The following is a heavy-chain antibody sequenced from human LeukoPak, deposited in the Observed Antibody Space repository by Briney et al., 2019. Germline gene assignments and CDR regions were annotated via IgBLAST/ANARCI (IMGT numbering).Heavy chain of an antibody. CDR3: ARDALAFDI. J-gene: IGHJ3*02. V-gene: IGHV3-7*04. CDR2: INQDGSEK. CDR1: GFTFNTYW. Sequence: GGSLRLSCAASGFTFNTYWMTWVRQAPGKGLEWVAKINQDGSEKYYVDSVKGRFTISRGNAKNSLYLQMNSLRVEDTAVYYCARDALAFDIWGQGTMVTVSS. D-gene: IGHD6-19*01.